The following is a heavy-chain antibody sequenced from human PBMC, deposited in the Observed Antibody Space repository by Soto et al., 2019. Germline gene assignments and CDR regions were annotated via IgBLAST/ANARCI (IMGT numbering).Heavy chain of an antibody. CDR1: GYTFTSYG. CDR3: ARERGYCSGGSCYFVGYYGMDV. V-gene: IGHV1-18*01. CDR2: ISAYNGNT. Sequence: QVQLVQSGAEVKKPGASVKVSCKASGYTFTSYGISWVRPAPGQGHEWMGWISAYNGNTNYAQKLQRRVTMTTATSTSTAYMELRSLRSDDTAVYYRARERGYCSGGSCYFVGYYGMDVWGQGTTVTVSS. D-gene: IGHD2-15*01. J-gene: IGHJ6*02.